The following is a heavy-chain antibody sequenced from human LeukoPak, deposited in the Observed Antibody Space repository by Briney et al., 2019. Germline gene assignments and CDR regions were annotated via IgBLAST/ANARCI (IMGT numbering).Heavy chain of an antibody. CDR1: GGSISSYY. CDR3: ARDESRSYSLDY. Sequence: SETLSLTCTVSGGSISSYYWSWIRQPPGKGLEGIGYIYDSGSNNYNPSLKSRVTISVDTSKNQFSLKMRSVTAADTAVYYCARDESRSYSLDYLGQGTLVTVSS. J-gene: IGHJ4*02. CDR2: IYDSGSN. D-gene: IGHD1-26*01. V-gene: IGHV4-59*01.